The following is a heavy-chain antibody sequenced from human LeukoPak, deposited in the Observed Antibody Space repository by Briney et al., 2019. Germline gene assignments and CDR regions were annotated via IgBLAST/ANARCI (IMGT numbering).Heavy chain of an antibody. J-gene: IGHJ5*02. D-gene: IGHD2-15*01. CDR3: ARRYCSGGSCYSDNWFDP. Sequence: SETLSLTCTVSGGSVSSGSYYWSWIRQPPGKGLEWIGYIYYSGSTNYNPSLKSRVTISVDTSKNQFSLKLSSVTAADTAVYYCARRYCSGGSCYSDNWFDPWGQGTLVTVSS. V-gene: IGHV4-61*01. CDR1: GGSVSSGSYY. CDR2: IYYSGST.